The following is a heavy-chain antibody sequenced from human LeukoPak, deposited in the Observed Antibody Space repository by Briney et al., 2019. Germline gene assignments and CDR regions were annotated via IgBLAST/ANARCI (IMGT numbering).Heavy chain of an antibody. CDR1: GFTFGDYA. V-gene: IGHV3-49*04. J-gene: IGHJ4*02. D-gene: IGHD6-13*01. CDR3: TRDGIAAAGAFDY. Sequence: GGSMRLSCTASGFTFGDYAMSWVRQAPGKGLEWVGFIRSKAYGGTTEYAASVKGRFTISRDDSKSIAYLQMNSLKTEVTAVYYCTRDGIAAAGAFDYWGQGTLVTVSS. CDR2: IRSKAYGGTT.